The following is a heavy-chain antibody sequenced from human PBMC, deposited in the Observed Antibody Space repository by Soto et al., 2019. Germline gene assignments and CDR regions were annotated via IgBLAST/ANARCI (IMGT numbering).Heavy chain of an antibody. D-gene: IGHD3-10*01. CDR3: ESDYMRGRDY. V-gene: IGHV1-3*01. CDR2: INAVNGDT. J-gene: IGHJ4*02. Sequence: QIQLVQSGAEVKKPGASVNISCKASGYSFISYGMYWVRQAPGQRLEWMGWINAVNGDTKYSQKFQGRVTIIRDTSASTVYMELRSLRGDDTAVYYCESDYMRGRDYWGQGTLVTVSS. CDR1: GYSFISYG.